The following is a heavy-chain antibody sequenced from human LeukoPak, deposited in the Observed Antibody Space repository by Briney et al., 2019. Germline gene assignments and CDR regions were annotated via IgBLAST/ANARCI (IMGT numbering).Heavy chain of an antibody. CDR1: GDSISSSSYY. J-gene: IGHJ6*03. CDR3: ARVSPYDYVWGSYRYYYYMDV. Sequence: SETLSLTCTVSGDSISSSSYYWGWIRQPPGKGLEWIGSVYYSGSTFYNPSLKSPVTISVDTSKNQFSLKLSSVTAADTAVYYCARVSPYDYVWGSYRYYYYMDVWGKGTTVTVSS. CDR2: VYYSGST. D-gene: IGHD3-16*02. V-gene: IGHV4-39*07.